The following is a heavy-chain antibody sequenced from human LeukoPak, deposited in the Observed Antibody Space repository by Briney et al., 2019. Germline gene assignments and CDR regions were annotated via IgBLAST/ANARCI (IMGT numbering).Heavy chain of an antibody. CDR2: MNQGGSET. D-gene: IGHD6-19*01. CDR1: GFTFSSYE. V-gene: IGHV3-7*01. J-gene: IGHJ4*02. CDR3: ARDGVAGGFDY. Sequence: GGSLRLSCAASGFTFSSYEMNWVRQAPGKGLEWVAHMNQGGSETTNVDSVKGRFTISRDDAKKLVFLQMNSLRVEDTAVYYCARDGVAGGFDYWGQGILVTVSS.